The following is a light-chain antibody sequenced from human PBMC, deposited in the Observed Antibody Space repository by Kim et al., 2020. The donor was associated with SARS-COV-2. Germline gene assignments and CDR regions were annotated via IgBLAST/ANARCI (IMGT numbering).Light chain of an antibody. CDR1: NRNVGDLG. CDR3: SAWDSSRTAWV. J-gene: IGLJ2*01. CDR2: RDD. Sequence: RPPVTLTCTGSNRNVGDLGAAWLQQHQDRPPKLLSYRDDNRASGISERFFASRSGNTASLTITGLQPEDEADYYCSAWDSSRTAWVFGGGTKLTVL. V-gene: IGLV10-54*04.